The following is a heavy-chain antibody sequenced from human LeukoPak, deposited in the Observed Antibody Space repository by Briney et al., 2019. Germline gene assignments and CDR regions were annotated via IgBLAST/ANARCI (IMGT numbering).Heavy chain of an antibody. CDR3: AREGPHLNGGYAFDI. D-gene: IGHD4-23*01. J-gene: IGHJ3*02. CDR2: IIPIFGTA. CDR1: GGTFSSYA. Sequence: ASVKVSCKASGGTFSSYAISWVRQAPGQGLEWMGGIIPIFGTANYAQKFQGRVTITTDESTSTAYMELSSLRSEDTAVYYCAREGPHLNGGYAFDIWGQGTMVTVSS. V-gene: IGHV1-69*05.